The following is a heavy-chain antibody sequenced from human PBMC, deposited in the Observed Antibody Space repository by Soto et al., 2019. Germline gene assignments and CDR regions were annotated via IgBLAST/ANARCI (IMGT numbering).Heavy chain of an antibody. V-gene: IGHV4-61*01. D-gene: IGHD4-17*01. CDR2: IYYSGST. Sequence: QVQLQESGPGLVKPSETLSLTCTVSGGSVTTGSYYWSWIRQPPGKGLEWIGYIYYSGSTNYNPPLKRRVTISVDTSKNQFSLKLRSVTAADTAVYYCANYPTTVTSDYWGQGTLVTVSS. CDR1: GGSVTTGSYY. J-gene: IGHJ4*02. CDR3: ANYPTTVTSDY.